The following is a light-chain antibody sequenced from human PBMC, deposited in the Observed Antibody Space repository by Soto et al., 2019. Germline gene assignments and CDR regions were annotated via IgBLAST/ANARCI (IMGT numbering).Light chain of an antibody. J-gene: IGKJ1*01. CDR2: AAS. CDR3: QQYDTSHT. CDR1: QSVTSSY. V-gene: IGKV3-20*01. Sequence: EIVLTQSPGTLSLSPGERATLSCRASQSVTSSYLAWYQQKPGQAPRLLIYAASNRASGVPDRFSGSGSGTDFTLTISRLQPEDSAVYYCQQYDTSHTFGQGTKVDIK.